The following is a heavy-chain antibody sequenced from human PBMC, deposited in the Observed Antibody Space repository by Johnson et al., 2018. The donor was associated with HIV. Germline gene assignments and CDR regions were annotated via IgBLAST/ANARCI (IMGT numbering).Heavy chain of an antibody. CDR3: AKDLSQWELRPDAFDI. CDR2: IRYDRSNK. Sequence: PGKGLEWVAFIRYDRSNKYYADSVKGRFTVSRDNSKNTLYLQMNSLRPEDTAVYYCAKDLSQWELRPDAFDIWGQGTMVTVSS. J-gene: IGHJ3*02. D-gene: IGHD1-26*01. V-gene: IGHV3-30*02.